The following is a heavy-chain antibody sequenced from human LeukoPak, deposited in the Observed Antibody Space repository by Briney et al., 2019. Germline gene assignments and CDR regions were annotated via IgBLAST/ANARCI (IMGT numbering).Heavy chain of an antibody. Sequence: PGGSLRLSCAASGFTFSSYWMSWVRQAPGKGLEWVANIKQDGSEKYYADSVKGRFTISRDNAKNSLYLQMNSLRAEDTAVYYCARWIQLWQYYFDYWGQGTLVTVSS. CDR3: ARWIQLWQYYFDY. D-gene: IGHD5-18*01. J-gene: IGHJ4*02. CDR1: GFTFSSYW. CDR2: IKQDGSEK. V-gene: IGHV3-7*01.